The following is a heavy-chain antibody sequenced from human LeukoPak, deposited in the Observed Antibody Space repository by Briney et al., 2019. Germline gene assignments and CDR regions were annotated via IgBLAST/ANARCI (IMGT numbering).Heavy chain of an antibody. Sequence: SETLSLTCTVSGASISRDYWTWIRQPPGKGLEWIGYIYNGGSTTYSPSLNSRVTISLDTSKNQFSLKLNSVTAADTAVYYCARIYSSSWFLNWFDPWGQGTLVTVSS. D-gene: IGHD6-13*01. CDR3: ARIYSSSWFLNWFDP. V-gene: IGHV4-59*08. CDR1: GASISRDY. CDR2: IYNGGST. J-gene: IGHJ5*02.